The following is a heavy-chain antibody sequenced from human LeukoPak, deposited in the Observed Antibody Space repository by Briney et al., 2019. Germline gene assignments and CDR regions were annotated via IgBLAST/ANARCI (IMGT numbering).Heavy chain of an antibody. V-gene: IGHV3-23*01. J-gene: IGHJ5*02. CDR1: GFTFSDYY. D-gene: IGHD3-16*01. CDR2: ISGSGGST. CDR3: AKASPYYDYVWGSYT. Sequence: GGSLRLSCAASGFTFSDYYMSWVRQAPGKGLEWVSAISGSGGSTYYADSVKGRFTISRDNSKNTLYLQMNSLRAEDTAVYYCAKASPYYDYVWGSYTWGQGTLVTVSS.